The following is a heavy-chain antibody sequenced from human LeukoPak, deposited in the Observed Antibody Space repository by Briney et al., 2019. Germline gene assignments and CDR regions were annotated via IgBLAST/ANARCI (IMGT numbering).Heavy chain of an antibody. CDR1: GFTFSPYS. V-gene: IGHV3-48*02. Sequence: PGGSLRLSCAASGFTFSPYSMNWVREAPGKGLEWVAYITSSSSTIYYVDSVKGRFTISRDNAKNSVYLQMTGLRDEDTAVYYCARVRGPSIGQHYFDYWGQGTLVTVSS. J-gene: IGHJ4*02. CDR3: ARVRGPSIGQHYFDY. CDR2: ITSSSSTI. D-gene: IGHD3-10*01.